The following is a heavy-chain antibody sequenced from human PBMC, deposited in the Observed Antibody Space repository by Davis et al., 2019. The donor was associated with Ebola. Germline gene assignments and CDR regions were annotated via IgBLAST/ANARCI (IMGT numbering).Heavy chain of an antibody. CDR1: GGSVSNYY. V-gene: IGHV4-34*01. CDR3: ARGDRGYSYGYGDYYYYGMDV. CDR2: INHSGST. J-gene: IGHJ6*02. Sequence: MPSETLSLTCTVSGGSVSNYYWSWIRQPPGKGLEWIGEINHSGSTNYNPSLKSRVTISVDTSKNQFSLKLSSVTAADTAVYYCARGDRGYSYGYGDYYYYGMDVWGQGTTVTVSS. D-gene: IGHD5-18*01.